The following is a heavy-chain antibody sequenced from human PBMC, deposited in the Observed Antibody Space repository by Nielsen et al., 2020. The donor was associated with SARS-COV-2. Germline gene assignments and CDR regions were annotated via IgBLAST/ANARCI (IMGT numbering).Heavy chain of an antibody. CDR2: ISYEGSKQ. CDR1: GFSFNNHG. Sequence: GESLKISCAASGFSFNNHGMHWVRQAPGKGLEWVAYISYEGSKQYYADSVKGRFTISRDNSKNTLYLQMNSLRAEDTAVYYCAREALAAAGIDYWGQGTLVTVSS. D-gene: IGHD6-13*01. J-gene: IGHJ4*02. CDR3: AREALAAAGIDY. V-gene: IGHV3-30*03.